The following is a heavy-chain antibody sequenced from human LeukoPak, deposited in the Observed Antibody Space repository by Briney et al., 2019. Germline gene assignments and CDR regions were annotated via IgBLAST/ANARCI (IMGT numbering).Heavy chain of an antibody. J-gene: IGHJ4*02. V-gene: IGHV4-59*01. CDR3: SRGGSYYPH. CDR1: GFTFSNYA. D-gene: IGHD1-26*01. CDR2: IYYSGST. Sequence: GSLRLSCAASGFTFSNYAMSWIRQPPGKGLEWIGYIYYSGSTNYNPSLKSRVTISVDTSKNQFSLKLSSVTAADTAVYYCSRGGSYYPHWGQGTLVTVSS.